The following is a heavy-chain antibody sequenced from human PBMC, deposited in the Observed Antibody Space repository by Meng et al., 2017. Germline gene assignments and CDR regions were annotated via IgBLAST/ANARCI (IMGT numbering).Heavy chain of an antibody. Sequence: GESLKISCAASGFTFSGYGMHWVRQAPGKGLEWVSAISGSGGSTYYADSVKGRFTISRDNSKNTLYLQMNSLRAEDTAVYYCAKDRGYSYGTTDYWGQGTLVTVSS. CDR1: GFTFSGYG. J-gene: IGHJ4*02. D-gene: IGHD5-18*01. CDR2: ISGSGGST. CDR3: AKDRGYSYGTTDY. V-gene: IGHV3-23*01.